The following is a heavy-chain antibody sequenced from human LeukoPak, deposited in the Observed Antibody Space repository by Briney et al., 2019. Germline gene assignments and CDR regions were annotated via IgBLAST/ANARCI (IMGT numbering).Heavy chain of an antibody. CDR2: IIPSFGTA. V-gene: IGHV1-69*13. D-gene: IGHD5-18*01. CDR1: GGTFSSYA. CDR3: ARGSGYSYGTFDY. J-gene: IGHJ4*02. Sequence: SVKVSCKASGGTFSSYAISWVRQAPGQGLEWMGWIIPSFGTANYAQKFKGRVTITADESTSTAYMELSSLRSEDTAVYYCARGSGYSYGTFDYWGQGTLVTVSS.